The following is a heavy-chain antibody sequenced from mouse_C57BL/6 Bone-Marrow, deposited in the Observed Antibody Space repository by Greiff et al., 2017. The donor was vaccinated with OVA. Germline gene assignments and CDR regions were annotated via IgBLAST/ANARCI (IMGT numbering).Heavy chain of an antibody. J-gene: IGHJ4*01. Sequence: LQQSGAELVRPGSSVKLSCTDSYFAFMASAMHWVKQRPGPGLEWIGTFTMYSDATEYSENFQGKATLTAYTSTSTAYMELSSLTSEDSAVYYCADLSWDYWGQGTSVTVSS. CDR3: ADLSWDY. CDR1: YFAFMASA. V-gene: IGHV1-49*01. CDR2: FTMYSDAT.